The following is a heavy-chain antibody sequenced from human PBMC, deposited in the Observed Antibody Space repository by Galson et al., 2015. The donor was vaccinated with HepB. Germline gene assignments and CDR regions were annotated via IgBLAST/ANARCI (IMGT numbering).Heavy chain of an antibody. CDR1: GYTFTSYW. CDR3: ARAYCGGDCYSYAATVLDY. Sequence: QSGAEVKKPGESLRISCKGSGYTFTSYWITWVRQMPGKGLEWMGRIDPGDSYTNYSPSFQGHVTISADKSISTAYLQLSSLKASDSAMYYCARAYCGGDCYSYAATVLDYWGQGTLVTVSS. D-gene: IGHD2-21*01. CDR2: IDPGDSYT. J-gene: IGHJ4*02. V-gene: IGHV5-10-1*01.